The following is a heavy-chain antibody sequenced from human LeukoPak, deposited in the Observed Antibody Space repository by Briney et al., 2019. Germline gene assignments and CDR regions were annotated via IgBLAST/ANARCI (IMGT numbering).Heavy chain of an antibody. V-gene: IGHV4-38-2*02. Sequence: SETLSLTCTVSGYSISRGYHWGWIRQPPGKGLEWIGTIHHSGSTYYNPSLKSRVTTSVDTSKNQFSLRLTFVTAADTAVYYCARVDWTTDYWGQGTLVTVS. CDR2: IHHSGST. D-gene: IGHD3-9*01. J-gene: IGHJ4*02. CDR1: GYSISRGYH. CDR3: ARVDWTTDY.